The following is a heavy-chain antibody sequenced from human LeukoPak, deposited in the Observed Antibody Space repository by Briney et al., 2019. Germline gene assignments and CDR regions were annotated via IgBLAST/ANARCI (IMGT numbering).Heavy chain of an antibody. Sequence: GGSLRLSCAASGFTFSSYAMHWVRQAPGKGLEWVAVISYDGSNKYYADSVKGRFTISRDNSKNTLYLQMNSLTAADTAVYYCARDAVEMATIIYYYYYMDVWGKGTTVTVSS. V-gene: IGHV3-30*04. CDR2: ISYDGSNK. D-gene: IGHD5-24*01. J-gene: IGHJ6*03. CDR1: GFTFSSYA. CDR3: ARDAVEMATIIYYYYYMDV.